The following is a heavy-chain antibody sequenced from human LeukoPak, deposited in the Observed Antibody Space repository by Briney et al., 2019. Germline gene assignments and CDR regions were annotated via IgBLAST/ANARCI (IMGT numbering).Heavy chain of an antibody. Sequence: GGSLRLSCAASGFALSSHWMTWVRQAPGKGLEWEANIKQDGSKKSYVDSVKGRFTISRDNAKNSLYLQMNSLRAEDTAIYYCTRVGYIDEGIDYWGQGTLVTVSS. J-gene: IGHJ4*02. CDR3: TRVGYIDEGIDY. CDR1: GFALSSHW. D-gene: IGHD5-24*01. CDR2: IKQDGSKK. V-gene: IGHV3-7*04.